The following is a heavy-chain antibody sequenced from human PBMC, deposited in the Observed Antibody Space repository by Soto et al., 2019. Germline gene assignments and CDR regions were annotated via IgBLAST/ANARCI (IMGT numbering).Heavy chain of an antibody. CDR2: ISSSSSYI. J-gene: IGHJ4*02. V-gene: IGHV3-21*01. Sequence: GGSLRLSCAASGFTFSSYSMSWVRQAPGKGLEWVSSISSSSSYIYYADSVKGRFTISRDNAKNSLYLQMNSLRAEDTAVYYCARDVFFNWNAKDFDYWGQGTLVTVSS. D-gene: IGHD1-20*01. CDR1: GFTFSSYS. CDR3: ARDVFFNWNAKDFDY.